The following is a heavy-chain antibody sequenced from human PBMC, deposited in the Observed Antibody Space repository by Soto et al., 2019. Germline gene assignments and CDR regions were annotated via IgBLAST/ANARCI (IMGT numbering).Heavy chain of an antibody. V-gene: IGHV3-49*04. Sequence: SLRLSCTFSGFTSDDYDYALTWVRQAPGKGLQWLGLIRGSTYGGTTEYAASVKGRSTISRDDSKGITYLQMNSLKTEDTAVYYCSRDGDFYGLDVWGQGTTVTVSS. CDR2: IRGSTYGGTT. CDR1: GFTSDDYDYA. J-gene: IGHJ6*02. CDR3: SRDGDFYGLDV. D-gene: IGHD3-3*01.